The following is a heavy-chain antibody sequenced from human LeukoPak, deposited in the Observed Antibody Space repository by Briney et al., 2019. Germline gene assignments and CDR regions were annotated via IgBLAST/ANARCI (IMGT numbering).Heavy chain of an antibody. CDR3: ARAPVLIGYCSSTSCYIFDP. Sequence: ASVKVSCKASGYTFTGYYMHWVRQAPGQGLEWMGWINPNSGGTNYAQKFQGRVTVTRDTSISTAYMELSRLRSDDTAVYYCARAPVLIGYCSSTSCYIFDPWGQGTLVTVSS. J-gene: IGHJ5*02. D-gene: IGHD2-2*02. CDR2: INPNSGGT. V-gene: IGHV1-2*02. CDR1: GYTFTGYY.